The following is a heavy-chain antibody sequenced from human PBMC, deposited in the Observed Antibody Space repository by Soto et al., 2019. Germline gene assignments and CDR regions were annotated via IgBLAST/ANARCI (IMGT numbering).Heavy chain of an antibody. Sequence: QVQLVQSGAEVKKPGSSVKVSCKASGGTFSSYAISWVRQAPGQGLEWMGGSIPIFGTAHYAQKLQGRITITADEDASTAYMGLRSLRAEATAVYYWLSTGVVIGGLGSDFDYWGQGTLVTVSS. CDR1: GGTFSSYA. V-gene: IGHV1-69*01. J-gene: IGHJ4*02. D-gene: IGHD3-3*01. CDR2: SIPIFGTA. CDR3: LSTGVVIGGLGSDFDY.